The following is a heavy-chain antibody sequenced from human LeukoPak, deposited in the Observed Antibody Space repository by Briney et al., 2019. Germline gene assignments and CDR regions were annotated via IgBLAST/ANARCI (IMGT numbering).Heavy chain of an antibody. D-gene: IGHD6-19*01. Sequence: GGSLRLSCAASGFTFSTYWMHWVRQAPGKGLVWVSRTNSDGSTTSYADSVKGRFTISRDNAKNTLYLQMNSLRAEDTAVYYCAKDRLEPYRGGRQGFFDSWGQGTLVTVSS. CDR1: GFTFSTYW. CDR3: AKDRLEPYRGGRQGFFDS. J-gene: IGHJ4*02. V-gene: IGHV3-74*01. CDR2: TNSDGSTT.